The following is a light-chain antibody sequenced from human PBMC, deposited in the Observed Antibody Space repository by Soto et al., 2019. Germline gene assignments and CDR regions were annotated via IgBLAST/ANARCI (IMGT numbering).Light chain of an antibody. Sequence: EIVLTQSPDTLSLSPGERATLSCRASQSVSNYLMWYQQKPGQAPRLLIYDASKRATGIPARFSGSGSGTDFTLTISRLEPEDFAVYYCQQRSNWAWTFGQGNKVEIK. CDR1: QSVSNY. J-gene: IGKJ1*01. CDR2: DAS. V-gene: IGKV3-11*01. CDR3: QQRSNWAWT.